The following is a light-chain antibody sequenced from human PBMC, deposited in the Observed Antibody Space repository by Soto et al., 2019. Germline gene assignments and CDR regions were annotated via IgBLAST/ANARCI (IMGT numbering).Light chain of an antibody. Sequence: QSVLTQPASVSGSPGQSITISCTGTSSDIGRYNFVSWYQQLPDKAPKLMIYEVSNRPPGVSDRFSGSKSSKTASLTISGLQAEDEADYYCSSYTSSSTWVFGGGTKLTVL. CDR2: EVS. V-gene: IGLV2-14*01. CDR1: SSDIGRYNF. J-gene: IGLJ3*02. CDR3: SSYTSSSTWV.